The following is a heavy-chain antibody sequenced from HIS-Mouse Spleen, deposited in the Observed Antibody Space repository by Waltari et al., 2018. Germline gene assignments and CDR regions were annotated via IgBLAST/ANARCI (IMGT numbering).Heavy chain of an antibody. CDR2: IWYEGSNK. D-gene: IGHD6-19*01. Sequence: QVQLVESGGGVVQPGRSLRLSCAASGFTFSSYGMHWVRQAPGKGLEVVAVIWYEGSNKYYADSVKGRFTISRDNSKNTLYLQMNSLRAEDTAVYYCARDRIAVAATGWFDPWGQGTLVTVSS. J-gene: IGHJ5*02. V-gene: IGHV3-33*01. CDR3: ARDRIAVAATGWFDP. CDR1: GFTFSSYG.